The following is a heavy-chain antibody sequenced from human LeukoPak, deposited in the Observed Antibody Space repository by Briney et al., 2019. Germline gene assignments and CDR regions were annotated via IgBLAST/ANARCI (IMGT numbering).Heavy chain of an antibody. CDR2: ISSSSSYI. Sequence: GGSLRLSCAASGFTFSSYSMNWVRQAPGKGLEWISSISSSSSYIYYADSVKGRFTISRDNAKNSLYLQMNSLRAEDTAVYYCARENYYDFWSGYSYWGQGTLVTVSS. V-gene: IGHV3-21*01. CDR3: ARENYYDFWSGYSY. J-gene: IGHJ4*02. CDR1: GFTFSSYS. D-gene: IGHD3-3*01.